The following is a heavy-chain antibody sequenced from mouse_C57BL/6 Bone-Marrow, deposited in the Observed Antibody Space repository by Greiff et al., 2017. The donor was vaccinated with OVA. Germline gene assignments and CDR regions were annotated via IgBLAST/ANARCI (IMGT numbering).Heavy chain of an antibody. J-gene: IGHJ2*01. CDR2: IDPSDSET. V-gene: IGHV1-52*01. CDR3: ARKGRVYYYGSSPFDY. CDR1: GYTFTSYW. D-gene: IGHD1-1*01. Sequence: QVQLQQPGAELVRPGSSVKLSCKASGYTFTSYWMHWVKQRPIQGLEWIGNIDPSDSETHYNQKFKDKATLTVDKSSSTAYMQLSSLTSEDSAVYFCARKGRVYYYGSSPFDYWGQGTTLTVSS.